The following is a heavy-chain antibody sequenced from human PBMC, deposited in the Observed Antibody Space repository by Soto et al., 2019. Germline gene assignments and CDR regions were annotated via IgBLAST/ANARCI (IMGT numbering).Heavy chain of an antibody. Sequence: QVQLVQSGADVKKPGSSVKVSCKASGATFSSSTFTWVRQAPGQGLEWMGRIIPMFGITNAAQKFQGRLGITAAESTNPVFMDMRSLRSDDTAIYYCATGALTFGGVLNAWGQGTLVTVSS. V-gene: IGHV1-69*02. CDR1: GATFSSST. CDR3: ATGALTFGGVLNA. J-gene: IGHJ4*02. D-gene: IGHD3-16*01. CDR2: IIPMFGIT.